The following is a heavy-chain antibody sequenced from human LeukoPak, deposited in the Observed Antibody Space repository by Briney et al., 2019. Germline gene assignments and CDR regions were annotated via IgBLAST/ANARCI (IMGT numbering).Heavy chain of an antibody. Sequence: GGSLRLSCAASGFTCSSYAMHWVRQAPGKGLGYVSAISSNGGSTYYANSVKGRFTISRDNSKNTLYLQMGSLRAEDMAVYYCARGGIVVVPAPFDYWGQGTLVTVSS. CDR1: GFTCSSYA. CDR2: ISSNGGST. D-gene: IGHD2-2*01. CDR3: ARGGIVVVPAPFDY. J-gene: IGHJ4*02. V-gene: IGHV3-64*01.